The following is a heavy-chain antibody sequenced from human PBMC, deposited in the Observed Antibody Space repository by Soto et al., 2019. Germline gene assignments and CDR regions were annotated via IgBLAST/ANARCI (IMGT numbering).Heavy chain of an antibody. D-gene: IGHD6-13*01. CDR3: AKDPSGGPNSSSWYKVAYRSSSPDDAFDI. J-gene: IGHJ3*02. CDR1: GFTFSSYA. V-gene: IGHV3-23*01. CDR2: ISSSGGST. Sequence: GGSLRLSCAASGFTFSSYAMSWVRQAPGKGLEWVSAISSSGGSTYYADSVKGRFTISRDNSKNTLYLQMNSLRAEDTAVYYCAKDPSGGPNSSSWYKVAYRSSSPDDAFDIWGQGTMVTVSS.